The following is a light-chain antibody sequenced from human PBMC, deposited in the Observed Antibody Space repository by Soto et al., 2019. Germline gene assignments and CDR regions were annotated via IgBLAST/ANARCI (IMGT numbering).Light chain of an antibody. V-gene: IGLV1-47*01. Sequence: QSVLTQPPSASGTPGQRVTISCSGSSSNIGSNYVYWYQQLPGTAPKLLSYRNNQRPSGVPDRFSGSKSGTSAPLAISGLRSEDEADYYCAAWDDSLVVFGGGTKLTVL. CDR3: AAWDDSLVV. CDR2: RNN. CDR1: SSNIGSNY. J-gene: IGLJ2*01.